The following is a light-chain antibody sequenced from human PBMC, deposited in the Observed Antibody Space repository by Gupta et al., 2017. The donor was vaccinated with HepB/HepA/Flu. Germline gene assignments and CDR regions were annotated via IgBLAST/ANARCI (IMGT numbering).Light chain of an antibody. CDR1: NIGEKS. Sequence: SYVLTQPPSASVAPGNTARITCGGDNIGEKSVDWDQQKPGQAPVLVLYDDSDRPSGSPERFSGSNSGNTATVTISRVEVGDEADYYCQVWDSNNDNVVCGGGTKLTVL. CDR3: QVWDSNNDNVV. J-gene: IGLJ2*01. CDR2: DDS. V-gene: IGLV3-21*03.